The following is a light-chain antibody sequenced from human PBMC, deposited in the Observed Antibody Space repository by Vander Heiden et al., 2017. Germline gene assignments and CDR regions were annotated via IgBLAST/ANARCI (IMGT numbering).Light chain of an antibody. J-gene: IGKJ1*01. CDR2: DAC. V-gene: IGKV3-11*01. CDR3: QQRSNWT. CDR1: QNVSSY. Sequence: EIVLAQSPATRSLSAGERATRSCSASQNVSSYLAWYQQKPCQAPRLLIYDACNCATGIPARFSGSGSGTDFTLTISSLEPEDFAVYYCQQRSNWTFGQGTKVEIK.